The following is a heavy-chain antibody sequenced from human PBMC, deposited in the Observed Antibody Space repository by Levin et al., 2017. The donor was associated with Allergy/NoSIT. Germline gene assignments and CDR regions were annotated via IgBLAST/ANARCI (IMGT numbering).Heavy chain of an antibody. CDR3: VKDGYYDFWSGLRAGYHGLDV. CDR2: ISGSYGKT. Sequence: GGSLRLSCAASGFTFSSYAMSWVRQSPGKGLEWVSLISGSYGKTYYADSVKGRFTISRDDSKSTLYLQMNSLRDADAAIYYCVKDGYYDFWSGLRAGYHGLDVWGQGTTVTVSS. CDR1: GFTFSSYA. V-gene: IGHV3-23*01. D-gene: IGHD3-3*01. J-gene: IGHJ6*02.